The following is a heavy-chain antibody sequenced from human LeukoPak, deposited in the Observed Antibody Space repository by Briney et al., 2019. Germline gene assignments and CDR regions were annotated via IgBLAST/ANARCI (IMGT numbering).Heavy chain of an antibody. D-gene: IGHD5-24*01. J-gene: IGHJ5*02. CDR3: VRLLHATSWFDP. CDR1: GYIFSNCW. V-gene: IGHV5-51*01. Sequence: GESLKISCKASGYIFSNCWIGWVRQMPGKGLEWMGIIYPGDSDTRYSPSFQGQVTISADKSIYTAYLQWSSLKASDTAIYYCVRLLHATSWFDPWGQGTLVTVSS. CDR2: IYPGDSDT.